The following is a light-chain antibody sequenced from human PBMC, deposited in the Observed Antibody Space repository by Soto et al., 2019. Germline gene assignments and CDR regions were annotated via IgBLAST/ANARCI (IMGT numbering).Light chain of an antibody. Sequence: QSALTQPRSVSGSPRQSVTISCTRTSSDVGGYNSVSWYQQYPGKAPQLLIYHVTKRPSGVPDRFSGSKSGNTASLTISGLQAEDEADYYCSSYAGGLTMVFGGGTKLTVL. CDR2: HVT. CDR1: SSDVGGYNS. V-gene: IGLV2-11*01. J-gene: IGLJ3*02. CDR3: SSYAGGLTMV.